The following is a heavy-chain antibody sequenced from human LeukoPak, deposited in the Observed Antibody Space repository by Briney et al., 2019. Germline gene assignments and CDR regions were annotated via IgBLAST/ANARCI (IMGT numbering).Heavy chain of an antibody. Sequence: GGSLRLSCAASGFTFSSYSMNWVRQAPGKGLEWVSSISSSSSYIYYADSVKGRFTISGDNAKNSLYLQMNSLRAEDTAVYYCARDLNSGWAFDIWGQGTMVTVSS. CDR3: ARDLNSGWAFDI. CDR1: GFTFSSYS. V-gene: IGHV3-21*01. D-gene: IGHD3-22*01. J-gene: IGHJ3*02. CDR2: ISSSSSYI.